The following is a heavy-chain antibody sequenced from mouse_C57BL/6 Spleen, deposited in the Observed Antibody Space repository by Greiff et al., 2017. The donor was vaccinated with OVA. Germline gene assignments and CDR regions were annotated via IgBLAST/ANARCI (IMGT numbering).Heavy chain of an antibody. V-gene: IGHV5-4*01. D-gene: IGHD1-1*01. CDR1: GFTFSSYA. CDR3: ARDHGSSYWYFDV. Sequence: VMLVESGGGLVKPGGSLKLSCAASGFTFSSYAMSWVRQTPEKRLEWVATISDGGSYTYYPDNVKGRFTISRDNAKNNLYLQMSHLKSEDTAMYYCARDHGSSYWYFDVWGTGTTVTVSS. J-gene: IGHJ1*03. CDR2: ISDGGSYT.